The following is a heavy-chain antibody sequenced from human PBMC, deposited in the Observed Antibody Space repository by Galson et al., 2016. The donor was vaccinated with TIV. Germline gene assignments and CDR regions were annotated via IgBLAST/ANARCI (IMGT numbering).Heavy chain of an antibody. J-gene: IGHJ4*02. V-gene: IGHV3-30*02. Sequence: DSVKGRFTVSRDTSKNTVYLQMNSLRVEDTAVYYCATEFCTNGVCDELDYWGQGALVTVSS. CDR3: ATEFCTNGVCDELDY. D-gene: IGHD2-8*01.